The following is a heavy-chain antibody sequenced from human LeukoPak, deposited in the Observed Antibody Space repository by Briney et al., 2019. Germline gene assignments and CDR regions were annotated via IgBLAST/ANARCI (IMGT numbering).Heavy chain of an antibody. CDR3: AREGDFWSGYSFQEGFDY. V-gene: IGHV3-64*01. D-gene: IGHD3-3*01. Sequence: GGSLRLSCAASGFTFSSYAMLWVRQAPGKGLEYVSAISSNGGSTYYANSVKGRFTISRDNSKNTLYLQMGSLRAEDMAVYYCAREGDFWSGYSFQEGFDYWGQGTLVTVSS. CDR2: ISSNGGST. CDR1: GFTFSSYA. J-gene: IGHJ4*02.